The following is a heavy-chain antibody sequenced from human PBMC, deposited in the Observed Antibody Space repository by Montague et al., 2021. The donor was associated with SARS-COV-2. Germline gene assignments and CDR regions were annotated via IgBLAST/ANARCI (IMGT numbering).Heavy chain of an antibody. D-gene: IGHD3-22*01. J-gene: IGHJ5*02. Sequence: SETLSLTCAVSGGSFSGYYCSWIRQRPAQGLEWAGEINHSGSTNYNPYLKSRVTISVDTSKNQFSLKLSSVTAADTAVYYCARVPRITMIVVGITDIWFDPWGQGTLVTVSS. CDR2: INHSGST. CDR1: GGSFSGYY. V-gene: IGHV4-34*01. CDR3: ARVPRITMIVVGITDIWFDP.